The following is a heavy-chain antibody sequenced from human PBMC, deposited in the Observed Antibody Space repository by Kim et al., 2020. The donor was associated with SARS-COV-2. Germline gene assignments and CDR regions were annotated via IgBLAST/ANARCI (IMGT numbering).Heavy chain of an antibody. Sequence: VKVRFTISRDNSKTPLYLQMNSLRAEDTAVYYCARERCSSTSCYFGYFDYWGQGTLVTVSS. V-gene: IGHV3-30*07. CDR3: ARERCSSTSCYFGYFDY. J-gene: IGHJ4*02. D-gene: IGHD2-2*01.